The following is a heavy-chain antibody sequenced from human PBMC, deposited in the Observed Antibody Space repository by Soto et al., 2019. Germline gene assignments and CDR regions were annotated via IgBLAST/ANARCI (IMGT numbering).Heavy chain of an antibody. D-gene: IGHD3-22*01. CDR3: ARGDTYYYDSSGSDAFDI. CDR1: CGSFSGYC. Sequence: SETLSLTCAVYCGSFSGYCWSCIRQPPGKGLEWIGEINHSGSTNYSPSLKSRVTISVDASKNQFSLKLSSVTAADTAVYYCARGDTYYYDSSGSDAFDIWGQGTMVT. V-gene: IGHV4-34*01. J-gene: IGHJ3*02. CDR2: INHSGST.